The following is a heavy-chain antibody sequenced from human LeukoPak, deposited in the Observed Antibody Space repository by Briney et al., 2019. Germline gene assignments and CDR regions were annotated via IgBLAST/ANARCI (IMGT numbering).Heavy chain of an antibody. CDR1: GFTFSSYW. CDR2: IKQDGSEK. J-gene: IGHJ4*02. CDR3: ARDRQVSGSYPVYYFDY. V-gene: IGHV3-7*03. Sequence: GSLRLSCAASGFTFSSYWMGWVRQAPGKGLEWVANIKQDGSEKYYVDSVKGRFTISRDNAKNSLYLQMNSLRAEDTAVYYCARDRQVSGSYPVYYFDYWGQGTLVTVSS. D-gene: IGHD1-26*01.